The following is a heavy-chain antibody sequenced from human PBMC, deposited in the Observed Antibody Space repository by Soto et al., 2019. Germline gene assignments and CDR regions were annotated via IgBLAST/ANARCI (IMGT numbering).Heavy chain of an antibody. D-gene: IGHD6-25*01. CDR2: IGTAGDT. CDR3: ARAISEVRYSSAFDY. CDR1: GFTFSSYD. J-gene: IGHJ4*02. V-gene: IGHV3-13*01. Sequence: GGSLRLSCAASGFTFSSYDMHWVRQATGKGLEWVSAIGTAGDTYYPGSVKGRFTISRENAKNSLYLQMNSLRAEDTAVYYCARAISEVRYSSAFDYWGQGTLVTVSS.